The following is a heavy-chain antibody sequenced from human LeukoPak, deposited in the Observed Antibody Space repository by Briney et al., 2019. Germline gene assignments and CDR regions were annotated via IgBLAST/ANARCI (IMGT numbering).Heavy chain of an antibody. J-gene: IGHJ4*02. CDR3: ARGFSH. CDR1: GGSFIDYY. V-gene: IGHV4-34*01. Sequence: SETLSLTCAVYGGSFIDYYWSWLRQPPGKGLEWIGQIDHSGSTTYNPSLKSRVTISVDTSKNQFSLKLNSVTAADTAVYYCARGFSHWGQGTLVTVSS. D-gene: IGHD3-3*01. CDR2: IDHSGST.